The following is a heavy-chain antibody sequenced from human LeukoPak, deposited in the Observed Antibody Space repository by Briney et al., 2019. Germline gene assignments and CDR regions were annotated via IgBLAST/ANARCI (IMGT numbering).Heavy chain of an antibody. J-gene: IGHJ1*01. CDR2: IRHDGTKT. CDR1: GFTFSNFA. CDR3: AKDEQRQPEYFQN. D-gene: IGHD6-25*01. V-gene: IGHV3-30*02. Sequence: LAGGSLRLSCAASGFTFSNFAMHWVRQAPGKGLEWVAFIRHDGTKTYYADSVKGRFTISRDNSRNTLSLQMHSLRPEDTAIYYCAKDEQRQPEYFQNWGQGTLVTVSS.